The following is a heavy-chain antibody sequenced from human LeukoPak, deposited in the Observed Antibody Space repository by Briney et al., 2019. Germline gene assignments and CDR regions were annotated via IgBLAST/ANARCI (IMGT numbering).Heavy chain of an antibody. CDR1: GHTFTRYF. CDR3: ASAGTAYYFDY. CDR2: LNPSGGST. Sequence: ASVNVSCTPSGHTFTRYFMHWVRQAPGHRREWMGILNPSGGSTSYAQKFQGRVTMTRDTSTSTVYMELSSLRSEDTAVYYCASAGTAYYFDYWGQGTLVTVSS. J-gene: IGHJ4*02. D-gene: IGHD1-1*01. V-gene: IGHV1-46*01.